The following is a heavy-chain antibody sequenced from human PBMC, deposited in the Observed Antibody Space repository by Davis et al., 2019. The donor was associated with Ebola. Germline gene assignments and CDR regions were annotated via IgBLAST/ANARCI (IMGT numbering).Heavy chain of an antibody. CDR2: ISSRSSYI. V-gene: IGHV3-21*04. J-gene: IGHJ6*02. D-gene: IGHD3-9*01. CDR1: GFTFSRDT. CDR3: AKGLTGTGGYYGLDV. Sequence: PGGSLRLSCAASGFTFSRDTMNWVRQAPGKGLEWVSSISSRSSYIYYADSVKGRFTISRDDAKNSLYLQMNSLRIEDTALYYCAKGLTGTGGYYGLDVWGQGTTVTVSS.